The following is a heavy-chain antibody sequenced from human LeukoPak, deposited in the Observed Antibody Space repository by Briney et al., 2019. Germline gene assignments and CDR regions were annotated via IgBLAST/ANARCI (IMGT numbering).Heavy chain of an antibody. J-gene: IGHJ2*01. V-gene: IGHV4-59*01. D-gene: IGHD7-27*01. CDR1: GGSISSYY. CDR2: IYYSGNT. CDR3: AKTGDLNYWYFDL. Sequence: SETLSLTCTVSGGSISSYYWNWIWQPPGKGLEWIGYIYYSGNTNYHPSLKSRVTISVDTSKNQFSLKLSSVTAADTAVYYCAKTGDLNYWYFDLWGRGTLVTVSS.